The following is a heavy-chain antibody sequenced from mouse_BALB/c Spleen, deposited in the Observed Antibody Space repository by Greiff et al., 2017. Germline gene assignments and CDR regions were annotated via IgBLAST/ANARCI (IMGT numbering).Heavy chain of an antibody. CDR2: INPGSGGT. D-gene: IGHD2-4*01. CDR1: GYAFTNYL. J-gene: IGHJ4*01. CDR3: ARSNYDYDDGYYAMDY. V-gene: IGHV1-54*01. Sequence: QVQLKESGAELVRPGTSVKVSCKASGYAFTNYLIEWVKQRPGQGLEWIGVINPGSGGTNYNEKFKGKATLTADKSSSTAYMQLSSLTSDDSAVYFCARSNYDYDDGYYAMDYWGQGTSVTVSS.